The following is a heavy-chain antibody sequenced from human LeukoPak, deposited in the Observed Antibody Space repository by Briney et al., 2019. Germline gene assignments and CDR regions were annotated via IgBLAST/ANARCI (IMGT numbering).Heavy chain of an antibody. CDR2: IIPIPGIA. J-gene: IGHJ4*02. CDR3: ARDQCSGGSCYSAFDY. V-gene: IGHV1-69*04. D-gene: IGHD2-15*01. CDR1: GGTFSSYT. Sequence: ASVKVSCKASGGTFSSYTISWVRQAPGQGLEWMGRIIPIPGIANYAQKFQGRVTITADKSTSTAYMELSSLRSEDTAVYYCARDQCSGGSCYSAFDYWGQGTLVTVSS.